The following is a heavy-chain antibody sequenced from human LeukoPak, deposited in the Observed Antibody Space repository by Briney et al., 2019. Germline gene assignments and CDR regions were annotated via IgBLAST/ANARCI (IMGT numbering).Heavy chain of an antibody. V-gene: IGHV1-2*02. CDR3: ARVTADDSYDY. J-gene: IGHJ4*02. CDR2: INPNSGDT. CDR1: GYTLSDHY. Sequence: AAVKVSCKASGYTLSDHYMHWVRQAPGQGPEWMGWINPNSGDTNYAQNFQGRVTMTRDTSISTAYMELSGLRSDDTAIYYCARVTADDSYDYWGQGTLVTVSS. D-gene: IGHD1-20*01.